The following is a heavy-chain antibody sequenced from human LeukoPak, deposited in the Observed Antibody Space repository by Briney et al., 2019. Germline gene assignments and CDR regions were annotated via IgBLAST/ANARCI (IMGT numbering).Heavy chain of an antibody. CDR3: AKPHASGIYLPYDN. CDR1: GFLFSDCT. V-gene: IGHV3-23*01. J-gene: IGHJ4*02. CDR2: ITPNGGFA. D-gene: IGHD3-10*01. Sequence: GGSLRLSCAASGFLFSDCTMSWLRQAPGEGLQWVSAITPNGGFATYAESVKGRFIISRDNSRNTLYPQMNSLRAEDTAVYYCAKPHASGIYLPYDNWGQGTPVTVSS.